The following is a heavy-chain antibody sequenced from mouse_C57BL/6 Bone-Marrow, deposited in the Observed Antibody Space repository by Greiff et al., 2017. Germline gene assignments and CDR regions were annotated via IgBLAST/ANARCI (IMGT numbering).Heavy chain of an antibody. CDR1: GYTFTDYY. J-gene: IGHJ3*01. V-gene: IGHV1-26*01. CDR2: INPNNGGT. D-gene: IGHD2-1*01. CDR3: ARSGGNYSFAY. Sequence: EVQLQQSGPELVKPGASVKISCKASGYTFTDYYMNWVKQSHGKSLEWIGDINPNNGGTSYNQKFKGKATLTVDKSSSTAYMELRSLTSEDSAVYYCARSGGNYSFAYWGQGTLVTVSA.